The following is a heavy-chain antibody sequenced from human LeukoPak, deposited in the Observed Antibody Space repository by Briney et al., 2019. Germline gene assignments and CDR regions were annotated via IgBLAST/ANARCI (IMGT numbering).Heavy chain of an antibody. D-gene: IGHD3/OR15-3a*01. Sequence: SETLSLTCTVSGDSMNNYYWGWIRQSPGKGLEWIGNVYYTGSTNYKPSLKSRVTMTSDTSKNQFSLRLTSMTAVDTAVYYCVRVGDFWTVPYWGQGTLVTVSS. CDR2: VYYTGST. CDR3: VRVGDFWTVPY. V-gene: IGHV4-59*01. J-gene: IGHJ4*02. CDR1: GDSMNNYY.